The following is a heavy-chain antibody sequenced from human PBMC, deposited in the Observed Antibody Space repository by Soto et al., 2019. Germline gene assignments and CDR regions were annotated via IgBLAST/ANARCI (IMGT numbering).Heavy chain of an antibody. V-gene: IGHV4-30-4*01. CDR1: GGSISSGDYY. CDR2: IYYSGST. D-gene: IGHD4-17*01. J-gene: IGHJ4*02. CDR3: ARGTLPYGGNSGPLDY. Sequence: LSLTCTVSGGSISSGDYYWSWIRQPPGKGLEWIGYIYYSGSTYYNPSLKSRVTISVDTSKNQFSLKLSSVTAADTAVYYCARGTLPYGGNSGPLDYWGQGTLVTVSS.